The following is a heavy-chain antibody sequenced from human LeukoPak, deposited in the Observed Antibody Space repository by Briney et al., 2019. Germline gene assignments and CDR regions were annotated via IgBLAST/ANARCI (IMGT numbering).Heavy chain of an antibody. V-gene: IGHV1-2*02. Sequence: GASVKVSCKASGYTFTGCYMHWVRQAPGQGLEWVGWINPNSGGTNYAQKFQGRVTMTRDTSISTAYMELSRLRSDDTAVYYCARVSGIAAVSVDYWGQGTLVTVSS. CDR2: INPNSGGT. J-gene: IGHJ4*02. CDR3: ARVSGIAAVSVDY. CDR1: GYTFTGCY. D-gene: IGHD6-13*01.